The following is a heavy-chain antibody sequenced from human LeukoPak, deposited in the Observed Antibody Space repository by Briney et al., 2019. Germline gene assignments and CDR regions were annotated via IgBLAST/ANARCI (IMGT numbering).Heavy chain of an antibody. CDR1: GGSISSYY. CDR2: IYYSGST. CDR3: ARGVTMVRGVIDYYMDV. V-gene: IGHV4-59*01. J-gene: IGHJ6*03. D-gene: IGHD3-10*01. Sequence: SETLSLTCTVSGGSISSYYWSWIRQPPGKGLEWIGYIYYSGSTTYNPSLKSRVTISVDTSKNQFSLKLSSVTAADTAVYYCARGVTMVRGVIDYYMDVWGKGTTVTVSS.